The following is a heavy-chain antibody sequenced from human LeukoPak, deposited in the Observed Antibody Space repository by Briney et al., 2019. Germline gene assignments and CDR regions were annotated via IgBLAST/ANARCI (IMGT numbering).Heavy chain of an antibody. Sequence: GASVKVSCKASGYTFTNYYIHWVRQAPGQGLEWMGIINPSGGSTNYAQKFQGRDTLTSDTSTNTVYMELSSLRSDDTAVYYCASGYTYGRDAFDIWGQGTMVTVSS. CDR3: ASGYTYGRDAFDI. CDR1: GYTFTNYY. D-gene: IGHD5-18*01. V-gene: IGHV1-46*01. CDR2: INPSGGST. J-gene: IGHJ3*02.